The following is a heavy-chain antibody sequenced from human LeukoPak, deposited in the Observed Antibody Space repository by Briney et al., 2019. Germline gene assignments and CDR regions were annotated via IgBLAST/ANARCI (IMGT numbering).Heavy chain of an antibody. J-gene: IGHJ2*01. CDR3: VTDRARLFWYFDL. CDR2: SDPEDGEA. Sequence: ASVKVSCKVSGSTLSDLSIHWVRQAPGKGLEYVGGSDPEDGEAFHAQNFQGRVTMTEDTSIDTAYMELSSLRSEDTAVYYCVTDRARLFWYFDLWGREALGTVSS. D-gene: IGHD2-21*02. V-gene: IGHV1-24*01. CDR1: GSTLSDLS.